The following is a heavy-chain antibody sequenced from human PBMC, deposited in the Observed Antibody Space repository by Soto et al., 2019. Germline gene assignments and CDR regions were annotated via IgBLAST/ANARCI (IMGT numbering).Heavy chain of an antibody. CDR3: ARDSYYDSSGYYFGYYGMDV. Sequence: SLRLSCAASGFTVSSNYMSWVRQAPGKGLEWVSVIYSGGSTYYADSVKGRFTISRDNSKNTLYLQMNSLRAEDTAVYYCARDSYYDSSGYYFGYYGMDVWGQGTTVTVSS. D-gene: IGHD3-22*01. CDR1: GFTVSSNY. V-gene: IGHV3-66*01. J-gene: IGHJ6*02. CDR2: IYSGGST.